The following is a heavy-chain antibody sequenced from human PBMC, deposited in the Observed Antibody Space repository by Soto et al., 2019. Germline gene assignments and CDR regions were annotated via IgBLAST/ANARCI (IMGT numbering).Heavy chain of an antibody. V-gene: IGHV1-18*01. Sequence: QVQLVQSGAEVKKPGASVRVSCKASGYTFNNYGISWVRQAPGQGLEWMGWISTYNGNTNYGQEFQGRVTMTTDTSTSTAYMELRSLRSDDTAVYYCAREGSRLQWFGEFITLGRPQNYFDYWGQGTLVTVSS. CDR2: ISTYNGNT. CDR3: AREGSRLQWFGEFITLGRPQNYFDY. CDR1: GYTFNNYG. J-gene: IGHJ4*02. D-gene: IGHD3-10*01.